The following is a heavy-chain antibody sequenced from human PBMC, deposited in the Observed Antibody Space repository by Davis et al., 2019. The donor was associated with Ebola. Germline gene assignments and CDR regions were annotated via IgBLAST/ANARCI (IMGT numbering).Heavy chain of an antibody. J-gene: IGHJ5*02. Sequence: GESLKISCAASGFTFSSYAMSWVRQAPGKGLEWVSAISGSGGSTYYADSVKGRFTISRDNSKNTLYLQMNSLRAEDTAVYYCAVLGTTSESWGQGTLVTVSS. CDR1: GFTFSSYA. D-gene: IGHD1-1*01. CDR3: AVLGTTSES. V-gene: IGHV3-23*01. CDR2: ISGSGGST.